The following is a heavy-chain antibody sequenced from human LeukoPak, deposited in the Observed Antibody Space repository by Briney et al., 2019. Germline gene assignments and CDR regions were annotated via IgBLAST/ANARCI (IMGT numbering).Heavy chain of an antibody. J-gene: IGHJ4*02. V-gene: IGHV3-33*06. D-gene: IGHD3-10*01. CDR3: AKDAVAPGSGGDYFDN. Sequence: GGSLRLSCAASGFTFSSYGMHWVRQAPGKGLEWVAVIWYDGSNKYYADSVKGRFTISRDNSKNTLYLQMNSLRAEDTAVYYCAKDAVAPGSGGDYFDNWGQGTLVTVSS. CDR1: GFTFSSYG. CDR2: IWYDGSNK.